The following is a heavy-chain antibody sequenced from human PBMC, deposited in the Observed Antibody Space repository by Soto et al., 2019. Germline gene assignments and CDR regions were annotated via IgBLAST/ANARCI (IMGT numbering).Heavy chain of an antibody. CDR3: ANSSDSYSSHWYGWAFAY. D-gene: IGHD6-13*01. J-gene: IGHJ4*02. V-gene: IGHV3-30*18. CDR1: GFIFSSYG. Sequence: QVQLVESGGGVVQPGRSLRLSCAASGFIFSSYGMHWVRQAPGKGLEWVAVTSYDGRNKYYSDSVKGRFTISRDNSKNPLYLQMHTLRTEDTAVYYSANSSDSYSSHWYGWAFAYWGQRTLVTVSS. CDR2: TSYDGRNK.